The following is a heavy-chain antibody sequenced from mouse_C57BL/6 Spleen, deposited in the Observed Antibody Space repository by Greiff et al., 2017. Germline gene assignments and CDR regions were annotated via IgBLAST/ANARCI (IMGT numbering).Heavy chain of an antibody. CDR3: ARVYGSSEAMDY. CDR2: IDPSASYT. CDR1: GYTFTSYW. V-gene: IGHV1-69*01. Sequence: QVQLQQPGAELVMPGASVKLSCKASGYTFTSYWMHWVKQRPGQGLEWIGEIDPSASYTNYNQKFKGKSTLTVDKSSSTAYMQLSSLTSEDSAVYYCARVYGSSEAMDYWGQGTSVTVSS. D-gene: IGHD1-1*01. J-gene: IGHJ4*01.